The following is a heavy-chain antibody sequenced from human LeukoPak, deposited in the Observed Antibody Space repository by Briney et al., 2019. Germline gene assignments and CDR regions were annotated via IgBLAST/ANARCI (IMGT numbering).Heavy chain of an antibody. CDR2: ISSTSEFI. V-gene: IGHV3-21*04. CDR3: TRVMFGGVTALDY. D-gene: IGHD3-16*01. Sequence: SGGSLRLSCAASGFTFSAYSINWVRQAPGKGLEWVSSISSTSEFIHYADSVKGRFTISRDNAKNSLFLQMNSLRAEDTAVYYCTRVMFGGVTALDYWGQGTLVTVSS. CDR1: GFTFSAYS. J-gene: IGHJ4*02.